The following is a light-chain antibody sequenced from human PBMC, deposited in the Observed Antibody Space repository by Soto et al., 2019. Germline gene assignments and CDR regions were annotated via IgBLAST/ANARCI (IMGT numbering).Light chain of an antibody. CDR1: QSVGSY. CDR3: LQRSIGFT. Sequence: EIVLTQSPATLSLSPGERATLSCRASQSVGSYLAWYQQKPGQAPRLLIYGASNRAPGIPARFSGSGSGTDITLTLSSLEPEDFAVYHCLQRSIGFTFGPGTKVDI. J-gene: IGKJ3*01. CDR2: GAS. V-gene: IGKV3-11*01.